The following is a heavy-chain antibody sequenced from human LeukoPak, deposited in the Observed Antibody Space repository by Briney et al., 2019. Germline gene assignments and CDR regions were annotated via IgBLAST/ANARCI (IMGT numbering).Heavy chain of an antibody. CDR3: ARYSGRGEYFDY. Sequence: SETLSLTCTVSGGSISSYYWSWIRQPPGKGLEWIGYIYYSGSTNYNPSLKSRVAISVDTSKNQFSLKLSSVTAADTAVYYCARYSGRGEYFDYWGQGTLVTVSS. CDR1: GGSISSYY. V-gene: IGHV4-59*01. CDR2: IYYSGST. D-gene: IGHD3-10*01. J-gene: IGHJ4*02.